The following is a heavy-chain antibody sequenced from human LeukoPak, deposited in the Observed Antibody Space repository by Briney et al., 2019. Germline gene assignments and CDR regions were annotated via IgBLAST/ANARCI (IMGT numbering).Heavy chain of an antibody. V-gene: IGHV3-66*01. Sequence: GGSLRLSCAASGFTFSSYGMHWVRQAPGMGLEWVSITYSGETTYYADSVRGRFIISRDDSKNTLSLEMNDLRVEDTAVYYCARERPDSRNLDSWGRGALVTVSS. CDR3: ARERPDSRNLDS. J-gene: IGHJ4*02. D-gene: IGHD1-14*01. CDR2: TYSGETT. CDR1: GFTFSSYG.